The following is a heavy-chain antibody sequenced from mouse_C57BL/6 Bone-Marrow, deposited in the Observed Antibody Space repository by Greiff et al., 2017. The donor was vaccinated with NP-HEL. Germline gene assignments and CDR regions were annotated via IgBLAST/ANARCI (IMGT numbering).Heavy chain of an antibody. CDR3: ATRYYGSSYYFDY. V-gene: IGHV1-4*01. J-gene: IGHJ2*01. Sequence: QVQLQQPGAELARPGASVKMSCKASGYTFTSYTMHWVKQRPGQGLEWIGYINPSSGYTKYNQKFKAKATLTADKSSSPAYMQLSSLTSEDSAVYYCATRYYGSSYYFDYWGQGTTLTVSS. CDR2: INPSSGYT. D-gene: IGHD1-1*01. CDR1: GYTFTSYT.